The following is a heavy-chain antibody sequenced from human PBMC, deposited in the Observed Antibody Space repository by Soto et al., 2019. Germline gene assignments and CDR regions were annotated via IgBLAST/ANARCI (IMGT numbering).Heavy chain of an antibody. CDR1: GGSISSGGYY. Sequence: PSETLSLTCTVSGGSISSGGYYWSWIRQHPGKGLEWIGYIYYSGSTYYNPSLKSRVTISVDTSKNQFSLKLSSVTAADTAVYYCARDPQTRISASPNYGMDVWGQGTTVTVSS. CDR2: IYYSGST. V-gene: IGHV4-31*03. D-gene: IGHD2-2*01. CDR3: ARDPQTRISASPNYGMDV. J-gene: IGHJ6*02.